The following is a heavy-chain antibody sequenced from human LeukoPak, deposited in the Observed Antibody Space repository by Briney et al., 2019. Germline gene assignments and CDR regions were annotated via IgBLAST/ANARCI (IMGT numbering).Heavy chain of an antibody. V-gene: IGHV3-23*01. CDR2: ISGTGGTT. CDR3: ARDGSGVRGADKTYYYYYMDV. CDR1: GFTFSSYG. J-gene: IGHJ6*03. Sequence: GGSLRLSCAASGFTFSSYGMSWVRQAPGKGLEWVSAISGTGGTTYYADSVKGRFTISRDNAKNSLYLQMNSLRAEDTAVYYCARDGSGVRGADKTYYYYYMDVWGKGTTVTVSS. D-gene: IGHD3-10*01.